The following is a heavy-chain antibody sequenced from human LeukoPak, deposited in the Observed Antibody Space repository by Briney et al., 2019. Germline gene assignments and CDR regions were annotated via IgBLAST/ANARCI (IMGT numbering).Heavy chain of an antibody. D-gene: IGHD3-3*01. Sequence: PGGSLRLSCAASGFTFSSYSMNWVRQAPGKGLEWVSYISSSSSTIYYADSVKGRFTISRDNAKNSLYLQMNSLRAEDTAVYYCARSRYDVVYFDYWAREPWSPSPQ. CDR3: ARSRYDVVYFDY. J-gene: IGHJ4*02. V-gene: IGHV3-48*01. CDR1: GFTFSSYS. CDR2: ISSSSSTI.